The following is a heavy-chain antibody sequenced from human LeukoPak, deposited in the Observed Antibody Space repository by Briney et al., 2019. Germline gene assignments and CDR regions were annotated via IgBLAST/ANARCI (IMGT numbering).Heavy chain of an antibody. CDR1: GYTLTELS. J-gene: IGHJ4*02. CDR2: FDPEDGET. V-gene: IGHV1-24*01. D-gene: IGHD3-10*01. Sequence: GASVKVSCKVSGYTLTELSMHWVRQAPGKGLEWMGGFDPEDGETIYAQKFQGRVTMTEDTSTDTAYMQLSSLRSEDTAVYYCATLTSYYASGSHPYFDYWGQGTLVTVSS. CDR3: ATLTSYYASGSHPYFDY.